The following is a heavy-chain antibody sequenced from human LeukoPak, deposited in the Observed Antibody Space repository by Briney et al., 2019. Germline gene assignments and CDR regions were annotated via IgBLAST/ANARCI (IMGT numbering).Heavy chain of an antibody. J-gene: IGHJ4*02. Sequence: GGSLRLSCAASGFIFSNYWMNWVRQAPGKGLMWVSRMNSDGSSRTYADSVKGRFTISRDNAKNTLYLQMNSLRAEDLAVYYCARESTAVGDYYFDYWGQGILVAVSS. CDR3: ARESTAVGDYYFDY. D-gene: IGHD3-16*01. CDR1: GFIFSNYW. V-gene: IGHV3-74*01. CDR2: MNSDGSSR.